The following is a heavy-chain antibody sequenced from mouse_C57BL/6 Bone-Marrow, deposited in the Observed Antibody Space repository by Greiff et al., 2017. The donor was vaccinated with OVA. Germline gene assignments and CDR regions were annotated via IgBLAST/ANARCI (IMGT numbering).Heavy chain of an antibody. V-gene: IGHV3-6*01. CDR1: GYSITSGYY. D-gene: IGHD1-1*01. J-gene: IGHJ2*01. CDR3: ARENYGSSSYFDY. Sequence: DVKLVESGPGLVKPSQSLSLTCSVTGYSITSGYYWNWIRQFPGNKLEWMGYISYDGSNNYNPSLKNRISITRDTSKNQFFLKLNSVTTEDTATYYCARENYGSSSYFDYWGQGTTLTVSS. CDR2: ISYDGSN.